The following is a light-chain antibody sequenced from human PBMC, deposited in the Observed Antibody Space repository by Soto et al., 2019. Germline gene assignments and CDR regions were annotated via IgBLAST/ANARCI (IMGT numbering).Light chain of an antibody. CDR2: GAS. Sequence: EIVMTQSPVTLSVSPGERATLSCRASQSVSSNLAWYQQKPGQAPRLLIYGASTRATGIPARFSGSGSGTEFTLTISSLQSEDFAVYYCHQYNNWPRTFGQGTKVEIK. V-gene: IGKV3-15*01. CDR3: HQYNNWPRT. CDR1: QSVSSN. J-gene: IGKJ1*01.